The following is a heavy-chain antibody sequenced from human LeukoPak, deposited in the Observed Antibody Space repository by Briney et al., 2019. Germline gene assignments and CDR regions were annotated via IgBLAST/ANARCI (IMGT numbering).Heavy chain of an antibody. CDR1: GFTFSTYA. J-gene: IGHJ3*02. V-gene: IGHV3-30*04. Sequence: GGSLRLSCAASGFTFSTYAMHWVRQAPGKGLEWVAVISYDGSNEYYADSVKGRFTISRDSSKNTLYLQMSSLRPEDTSVYHCARAGGLYNWNFGDAIDIWGQGTRVTVSS. D-gene: IGHD1-20*01. CDR3: ARAGGLYNWNFGDAIDI. CDR2: ISYDGSNE.